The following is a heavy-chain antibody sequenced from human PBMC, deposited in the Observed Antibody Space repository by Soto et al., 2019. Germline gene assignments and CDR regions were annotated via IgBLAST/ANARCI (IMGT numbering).Heavy chain of an antibody. J-gene: IGHJ5*02. CDR1: GYTFTRSG. CDR2: MNPNSGNT. V-gene: IGHV1-8*01. Sequence: ASVKVSCKASGYTFTRSGISWVRQATGQGLEYLGWMNPNSGNTAYVQKFQGRVTMTWDTSITTAYMELSSLRSEDTAVYFCARGIKYGAYSGWFDPWGQGTLVTVSS. D-gene: IGHD4-17*01. CDR3: ARGIKYGAYSGWFDP.